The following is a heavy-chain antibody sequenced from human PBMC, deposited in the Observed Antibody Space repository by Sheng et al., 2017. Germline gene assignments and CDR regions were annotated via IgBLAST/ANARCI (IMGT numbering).Heavy chain of an antibody. CDR2: IVVGSGNT. J-gene: IGHJ6*02. V-gene: IGHV1-58*01. CDR3: AAQHYYDSSGYYYSYYYYGMDV. CDR1: GFTFTSSA. Sequence: QMQLVQSGPEVKKPGTSVKVSCKASGFTFTSSAVQWVRQARGQRLEWIGWIVVGSGNTNYAQKFQERVTITRDMSTSTAYMELISLRSDDTAVYYCAAQHYYDSSGYYYSYYYYGMDVWGQGTTVTVSS. D-gene: IGHD3-22*01.